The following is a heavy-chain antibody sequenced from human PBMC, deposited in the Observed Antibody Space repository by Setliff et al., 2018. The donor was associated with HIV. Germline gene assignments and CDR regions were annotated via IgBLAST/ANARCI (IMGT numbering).Heavy chain of an antibody. D-gene: IGHD6-13*01. V-gene: IGHV5-51*01. Sequence: PGESLKISCEGSGYSFATYWIGWVRQMPGKGLEWMGIIYPGDSDTRYNPSFQGQVTISADKSISTAYLHWSSLKASDTAMYYCARFFGYSSSWPSAGYWGQGTLVTVSS. CDR1: GYSFATYW. CDR2: IYPGDSDT. J-gene: IGHJ4*02. CDR3: ARFFGYSSSWPSAGY.